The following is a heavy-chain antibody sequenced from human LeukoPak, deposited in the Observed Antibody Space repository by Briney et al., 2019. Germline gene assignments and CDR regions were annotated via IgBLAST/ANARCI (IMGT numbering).Heavy chain of an antibody. CDR3: ARDRRDSSGWSHITLWRPPPTDAFDI. CDR2: INPNNGGT. D-gene: IGHD6-19*01. CDR1: GYTFADHY. V-gene: IGHV1-2*06. J-gene: IGHJ3*02. Sequence: GASVKVSCKASGYTFADHYIHWVRQAPGQGLEWMGRINPNNGGTNYAQKLQGRVTMTTDTSTSTAYMELRSLRSDDTAVYYCARDRRDSSGWSHITLWRPPPTDAFDIWGQGTMVTVSS.